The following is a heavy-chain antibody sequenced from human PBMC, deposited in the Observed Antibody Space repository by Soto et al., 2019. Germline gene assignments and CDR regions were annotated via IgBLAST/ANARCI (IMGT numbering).Heavy chain of an antibody. CDR3: AREDSPGDNQYYQH. CDR1: GYTFTTHG. J-gene: IGHJ1*01. D-gene: IGHD2-21*01. Sequence: QVQLVQSGAEVKKPGASVKVSCKASGYTFTTHGISWVRQAPEQGLEGIGWIRVSNGYTHYPQNLRGRVTVTTDTSTSTAYMELRNLISDATAVYYCAREDSPGDNQYYQHWGQGTLVTVSS. V-gene: IGHV1-18*01. CDR2: IRVSNGYT.